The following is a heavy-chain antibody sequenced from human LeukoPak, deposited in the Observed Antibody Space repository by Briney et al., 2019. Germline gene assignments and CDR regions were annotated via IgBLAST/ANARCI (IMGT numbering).Heavy chain of an antibody. CDR1: GFTFSNYG. CDR3: ARDSLSHDFWSGYYPD. Sequence: PGGSLRLSCAASGFTFSNYGMNWVRQAPGKGLEWVAVISYDGTYKYYADSVKGRFTISRDNSKNTLYLQMNSLRPEDTAVYYCARDSLSHDFWSGYYPDWGQGTLVTVSS. J-gene: IGHJ4*02. V-gene: IGHV3-30*03. CDR2: ISYDGTYK. D-gene: IGHD3-3*01.